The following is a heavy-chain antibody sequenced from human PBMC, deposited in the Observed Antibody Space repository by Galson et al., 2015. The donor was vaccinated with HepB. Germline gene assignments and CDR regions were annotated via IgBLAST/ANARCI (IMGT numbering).Heavy chain of an antibody. J-gene: IGHJ4*02. CDR1: GFTFSRYA. Sequence: SLRLSCAASGFTFSRYAMTWVRQAPGKGQEWISSITSNGGRTFYTNSVKGRFTISRDNSRNTVVLQLSSLRPEDTAVYCCAKDGIMVSNNPYQLHFWGQGTLVSVSS. V-gene: IGHV3-23*01. CDR3: AKDGIMVSNNPYQLHF. CDR2: ITSNGGRT. D-gene: IGHD2-8*01.